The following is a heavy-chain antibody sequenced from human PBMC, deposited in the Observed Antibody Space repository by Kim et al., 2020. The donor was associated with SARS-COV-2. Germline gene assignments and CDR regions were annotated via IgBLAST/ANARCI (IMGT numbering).Heavy chain of an antibody. CDR1: GGSFSGYY. J-gene: IGHJ5*02. CDR2: INHSGST. D-gene: IGHD2-15*01. V-gene: IGHV4-34*01. Sequence: SETLSLTCAVYGGSFSGYYWSWIRQPPGKGLEWIGEINHSGSTNYNPSLKSRVTISVDTSKNQFSLKLSSVTAADTAVYYCARERLLLGYCSGGSCSGWFDPWGQGTLVTVSS. CDR3: ARERLLLGYCSGGSCSGWFDP.